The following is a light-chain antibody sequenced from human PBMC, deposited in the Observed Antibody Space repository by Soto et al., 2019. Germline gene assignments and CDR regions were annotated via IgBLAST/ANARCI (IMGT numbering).Light chain of an antibody. CDR1: QSVTNSY. CDR3: HQHGGSPVT. V-gene: IGKV3-20*01. Sequence: EIVLTQSPGTLSLSTGERATLSCRASQSVTNSYLAWYQQKPGQAPRLLLYGASSRANGIPDRFSGSGSGTDFTLTISRLEPEDFAVCWCHQHGGSPVTFSGQTKMEIK. J-gene: IGKJ4*01. CDR2: GAS.